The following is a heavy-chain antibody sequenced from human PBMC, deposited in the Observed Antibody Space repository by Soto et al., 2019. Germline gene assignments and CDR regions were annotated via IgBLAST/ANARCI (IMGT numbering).Heavy chain of an antibody. CDR3: ARTFDSGSYGAWYYYGMDV. J-gene: IGHJ6*02. CDR2: IYYSGST. Sequence: SETLSLTXTVSGGSISSSSYYWGWIRQPPGKGLEWIGSIYYSGSTYYNPSLKSRVTISVDTSKNQFSLKLSSVAAADTAVYYCARTFDSGSYGAWYYYGMDVWGQGTTVTVSS. D-gene: IGHD1-26*01. CDR1: GGSISSSSYY. V-gene: IGHV4-39*01.